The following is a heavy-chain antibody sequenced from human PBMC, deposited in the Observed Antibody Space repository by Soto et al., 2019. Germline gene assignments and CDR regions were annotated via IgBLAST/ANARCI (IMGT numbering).Heavy chain of an antibody. J-gene: IGHJ5*02. V-gene: IGHV2-5*01. CDR2: IYWNDDK. D-gene: IGHD2-15*01. Sequence: QITLKESGPTLVKPTQTLTLTCTFSGFSLSTSGVGVGWIRQPPGKALEWLALIYWNDDKRYSPSLKSRLTITKDTSKNQVVLTMTNMDPVDTATYYCAHGIGYCSGGSCPDNWLDPWGQGTLVTVSS. CDR1: GFSLSTSGVG. CDR3: AHGIGYCSGGSCPDNWLDP.